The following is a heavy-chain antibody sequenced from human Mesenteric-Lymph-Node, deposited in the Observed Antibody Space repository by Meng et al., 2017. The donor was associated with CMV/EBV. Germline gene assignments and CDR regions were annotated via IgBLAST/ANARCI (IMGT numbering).Heavy chain of an antibody. CDR1: GVTFTTSA. J-gene: IGHJ4*02. CDR3: ARGDSNTWLWGQDY. Sequence: ASGVTFTTSALTLFRQAPGKRLELVTVISYDGSNRYYADSVEGRFTISRDNSKNTLYLQMNSVRVEDTAVYYCARGDSNTWLWGQDYWGQGTLVTVSS. V-gene: IGHV3-30*04. CDR2: ISYDGSNR. D-gene: IGHD6-13*01.